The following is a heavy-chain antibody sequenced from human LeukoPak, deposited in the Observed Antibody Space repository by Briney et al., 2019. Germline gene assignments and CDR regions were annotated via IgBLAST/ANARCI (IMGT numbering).Heavy chain of an antibody. CDR1: GFTFSSYA. CDR2: ISGSGGST. J-gene: IGHJ4*02. CDR3: AKDWGFIVVVPAAIGFDY. V-gene: IGHV3-23*01. D-gene: IGHD2-2*01. Sequence: GGSLRLSCAASGFTFSSYAMSWVRQAPGKGLEWVSAISGSGGSTYYADSVKGRFTISRDNSKNTPYLQMNSLRAEDTAVYYCAKDWGFIVVVPAAIGFDYWGQGTLVTVSS.